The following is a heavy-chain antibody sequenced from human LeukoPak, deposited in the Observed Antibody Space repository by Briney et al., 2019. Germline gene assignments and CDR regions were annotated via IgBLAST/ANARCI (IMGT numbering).Heavy chain of an antibody. CDR3: ARGIGYDPA. J-gene: IGHJ5*02. D-gene: IGHD2-2*01. V-gene: IGHV3-74*01. CDR2: INSDGRST. Sequence: GGSLRLSCAASGFTFSTSWMHWVRQVPGKGLVWVSRINSDGRSTDYADSVKGRFTISRDNAKNTLYLQMNGLRAEDTAVYYCARGIGYDPAWGQGTLVIVSS. CDR1: GFTFSTSW.